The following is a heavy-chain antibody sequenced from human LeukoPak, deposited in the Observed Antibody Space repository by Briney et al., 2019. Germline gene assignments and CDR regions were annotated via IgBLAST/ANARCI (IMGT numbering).Heavy chain of an antibody. CDR1: GFTFTSHV. D-gene: IGHD1-1*01. CDR3: VREGLERRTNFDY. J-gene: IGHJ4*02. Sequence: PGGSLRLSCSASGFTFTSHVMHWVRQAPGKGLQYVSGISMNVQTTYYAGSVKGRCTISRDSSKNTVYLQMNSLTAEDTAVYYCVREGLERRTNFDYWGQGTLVSVSS. V-gene: IGHV3-64D*06. CDR2: ISMNVQTT.